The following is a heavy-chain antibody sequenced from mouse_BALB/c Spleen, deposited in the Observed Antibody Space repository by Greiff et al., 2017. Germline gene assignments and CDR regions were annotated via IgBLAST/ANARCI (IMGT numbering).Heavy chain of an antibody. V-gene: IGHV1S81*02. D-gene: IGHD1-1*01. CDR1: GYTFTSYW. J-gene: IGHJ4*01. CDR3: ARINYGSSYHYAMDY. CDR2: INPSNGRT. Sequence: QVQLQQPGAELVKPGASVKLSCKASGYTFTSYWMHWVKQRPGQGLEWIGEINPSNGRTNYNEKFKSKATLTVDKSSSTAYMQLSSLTSEDSAVYYCARINYGSSYHYAMDYWGQGTSVTVSS.